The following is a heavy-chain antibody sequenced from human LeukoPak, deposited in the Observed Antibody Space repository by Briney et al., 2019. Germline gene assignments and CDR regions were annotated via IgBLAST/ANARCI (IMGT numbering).Heavy chain of an antibody. D-gene: IGHD5/OR15-5a*01. Sequence: PSQTLSLTCTVSGGSISSGDYYWSWLRQPPGTGLEWIGYIYYSGSTYYNPSLKSRVTISVDTSKNQFSLKLSSVTAADTAVYYCARVHHTHVYGWDYFDYWGQGTLITVSS. CDR2: IYYSGST. CDR1: GGSISSGDYY. V-gene: IGHV4-30-4*01. CDR3: ARVHHTHVYGWDYFDY. J-gene: IGHJ4*02.